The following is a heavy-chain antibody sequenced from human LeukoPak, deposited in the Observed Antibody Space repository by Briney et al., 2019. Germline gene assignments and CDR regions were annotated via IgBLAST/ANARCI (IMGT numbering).Heavy chain of an antibody. J-gene: IGHJ4*02. CDR1: GFTFSSYA. V-gene: IGHV3-66*02. CDR3: SNGGDKRAAADFDY. D-gene: IGHD6-13*01. Sequence: GGSLRLSCAASGFTFSSYAMSWVRQAPGKGLEWVSVIYSGGSTYYADSVKGRFTISRHNSKNTLYLQMNSLGAEDTAVYYCSNGGDKRAAADFDYWGQGTLVTVSS. CDR2: IYSGGST.